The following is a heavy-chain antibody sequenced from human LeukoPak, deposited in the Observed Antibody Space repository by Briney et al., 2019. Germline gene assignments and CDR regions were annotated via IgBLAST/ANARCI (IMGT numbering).Heavy chain of an antibody. J-gene: IGHJ4*02. D-gene: IGHD3-22*01. Sequence: GGSLRLSCAASGFTFSSYAMSWVRQAPGKGLEWVSAISGSGGSTYYADSVKGRFTISRDNSKNTLYLQMNSLRAEDTAVYYCAKGGEENYYDSSGYCDYWGQGTLVTVSS. CDR3: AKGGEENYYDSSGYCDY. CDR1: GFTFSSYA. V-gene: IGHV3-23*01. CDR2: ISGSGGST.